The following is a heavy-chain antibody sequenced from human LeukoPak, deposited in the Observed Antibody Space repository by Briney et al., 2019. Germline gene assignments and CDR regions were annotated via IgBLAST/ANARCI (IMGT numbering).Heavy chain of an antibody. CDR1: GGSISSSSYY. D-gene: IGHD6-13*01. Sequence: KPSETLSLTCTVSGGSISSSSYYWGWIRQPPGKGLEWIGSIYYSGSTYYNPSLKSRVTISVDTSKNQFSLKLSSVTAADTAVYYCARGRYSSSARVAFDIWGQGTMVTVSS. CDR3: ARGRYSSSARVAFDI. CDR2: IYYSGST. V-gene: IGHV4-39*01. J-gene: IGHJ3*02.